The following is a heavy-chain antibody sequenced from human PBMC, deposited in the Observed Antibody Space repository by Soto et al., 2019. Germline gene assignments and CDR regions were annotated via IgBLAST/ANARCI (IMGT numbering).Heavy chain of an antibody. J-gene: IGHJ6*02. CDR3: ARVAVAGSGAYGMDV. CDR1: GYSISSGYY. CDR2: IYHSGST. V-gene: IGHV4-38-2*01. Sequence: PSETLSLTCAVSGYSISSGYYWGWIRQPPGKGLEWIGSIYHSGSTYYNPSLKSRVTISVDTSKNQFSLKLSSVTAADTAVYYCARVAVAGSGAYGMDVWGQGTTVTVS. D-gene: IGHD6-19*01.